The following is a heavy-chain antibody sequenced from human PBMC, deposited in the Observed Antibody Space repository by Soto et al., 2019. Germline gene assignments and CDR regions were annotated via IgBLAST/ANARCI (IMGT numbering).Heavy chain of an antibody. Sequence: QLQLQESGSGLVKPSQTLSLTCAVSGGSISSGGYSWSWIRQPPGKGLEWIGYIYHSGSTYYNPSLTSRVTISVDRSKNQFSLKLSSVTAADTAVYYCARGALGYCSGGSCYSNYFDYWGQGTLVTVSS. CDR1: GGSISSGGYS. CDR3: ARGALGYCSGGSCYSNYFDY. CDR2: IYHSGST. V-gene: IGHV4-30-2*01. J-gene: IGHJ4*02. D-gene: IGHD2-15*01.